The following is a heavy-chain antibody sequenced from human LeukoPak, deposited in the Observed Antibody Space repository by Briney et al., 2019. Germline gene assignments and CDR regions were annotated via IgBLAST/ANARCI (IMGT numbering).Heavy chain of an antibody. CDR2: IYYSGSI. V-gene: IGHV4-39*01. Sequence: SESLSLTCTVSGGSISSSSYWWGWIRQPPGQGLEWIANIYYSGSIYDNPSLKSRVTISIEKSKNQFSLKLSSVTAADTAVYYCARNYYESSGYYPWNFDYWGQGTLVTVSS. J-gene: IGHJ4*02. CDR3: ARNYYESSGYYPWNFDY. D-gene: IGHD3-22*01. CDR1: GGSISSSSYW.